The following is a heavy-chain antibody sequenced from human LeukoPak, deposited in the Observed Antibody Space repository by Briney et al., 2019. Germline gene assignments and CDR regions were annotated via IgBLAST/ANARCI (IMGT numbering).Heavy chain of an antibody. V-gene: IGHV4-59*01. CDR2: TYYSGST. J-gene: IGHJ4*02. Sequence: PETLSLTCTVSGGSLSSYYWSWIRQPPGKGLEWIGYTYYSGSTNYNPSLKSRVTISVDTSKNQFSLKLSSVTAADTAVYYCAREYGDYGIDYWGQGTLVTVSS. CDR1: GGSLSSYY. D-gene: IGHD4-17*01. CDR3: AREYGDYGIDY.